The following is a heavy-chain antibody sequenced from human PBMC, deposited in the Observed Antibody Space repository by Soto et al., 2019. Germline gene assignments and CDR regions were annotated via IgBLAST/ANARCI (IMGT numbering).Heavy chain of an antibody. CDR1: GFTFSNYA. CDR2: LNGGGEST. Sequence: GGSLRLSCAASGFTFSNYAMSWLRQAPGKGLEWVSGLNGGGESTYYADSVKGRFTISRDNPKNTLYLQMNSLRAEDTAVSYCAKGNHGGEVFGIWGQGSMVTVSS. CDR3: AKGNHGGEVFGI. V-gene: IGHV3-23*01. D-gene: IGHD3-10*02. J-gene: IGHJ3*02.